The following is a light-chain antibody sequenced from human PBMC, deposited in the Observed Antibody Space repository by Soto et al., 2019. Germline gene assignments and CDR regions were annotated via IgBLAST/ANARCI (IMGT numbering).Light chain of an antibody. CDR2: SAS. CDR1: QNIGTS. Sequence: DIQMTQSPSSLSVSMGERVTITCRASQNIGTSLNWYQMKLGRAPTLLIYSASTLQSGAPSRFSGGGSGTDFTLTINSLQPEDFATYSCQQTYNAPYTFGQGTMLEIK. CDR3: QQTYNAPYT. J-gene: IGKJ2*01. V-gene: IGKV1-39*01.